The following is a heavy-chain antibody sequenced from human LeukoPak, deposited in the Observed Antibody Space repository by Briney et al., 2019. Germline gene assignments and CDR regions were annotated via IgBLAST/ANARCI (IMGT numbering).Heavy chain of an antibody. J-gene: IGHJ4*02. CDR3: ARRGESTNYGDYRFDS. CDR2: NNDRDGNR. D-gene: IGHD4-17*01. V-gene: IGHV3-23*01. CDR1: GFTFSSYG. Sequence: GSLRLPCSGSGFTFSSYGMSWVRQAPGEGLEWGSANNDRDGNRYYADPVKGRFTISRDNSKNTLYLQMNSLRAEDTAVYYCARRGESTNYGDYRFDSWGQGTLVTVSS.